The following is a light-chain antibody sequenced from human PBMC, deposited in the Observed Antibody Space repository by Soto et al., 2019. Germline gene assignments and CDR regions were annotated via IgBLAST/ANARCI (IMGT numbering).Light chain of an antibody. J-gene: IGLJ2*01. CDR1: SSDIGAYAY. CDR3: SSYTRSSSVI. Sequence: QSVLTQPASVSGSPGQSIAISCTGTSSDIGAYAYVSWYQQHPGKIPKLIVFDVNYRPSGVSSRFSGSKSGNMASLTISGLQAEDEAEYYCSSYTRSSSVIFGGGTKLTVL. CDR2: DVN. V-gene: IGLV2-14*03.